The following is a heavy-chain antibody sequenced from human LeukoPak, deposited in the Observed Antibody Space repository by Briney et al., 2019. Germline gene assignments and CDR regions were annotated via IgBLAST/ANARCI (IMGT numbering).Heavy chain of an antibody. CDR3: AKDPNRGGLSNYGYEWSY. CDR1: GFTFSSYG. Sequence: PGGSLRLSCAASGFTFSSYGMYWVRQAPGKGLEWVAFIRHDGSNKYYADSVKGRFTISRDNSKNTLYLQMNSLRAEDTAVYYCAKDPNRGGLSNYGYEWSYWGQGTLVTVSS. V-gene: IGHV3-30*02. J-gene: IGHJ4*02. D-gene: IGHD5-18*01. CDR2: IRHDGSNK.